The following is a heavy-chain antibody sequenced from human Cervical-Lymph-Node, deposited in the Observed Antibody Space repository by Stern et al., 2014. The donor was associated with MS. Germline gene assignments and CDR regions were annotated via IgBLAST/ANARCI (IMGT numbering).Heavy chain of an antibody. CDR3: ARSDRLWGSFDY. Sequence: QVQLQESGPGLVKPSQTLSLTCTVSGGSISTTGYYWSWIRPHPGKGLEWIGYFSHCGIPFYNPSTNGRGTRSVATSKKQFSLKLSSGTAADTALYDCARSDRLWGSFDYWGQGSLVTVSS. CDR1: GGSISTTGYY. J-gene: IGHJ4*02. V-gene: IGHV4-31*03. CDR2: FSHCGIP. D-gene: IGHD3-16*01.